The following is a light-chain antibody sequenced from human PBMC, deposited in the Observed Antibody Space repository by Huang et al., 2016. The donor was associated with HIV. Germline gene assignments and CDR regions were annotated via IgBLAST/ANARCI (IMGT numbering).Light chain of an antibody. Sequence: EIVLTQSPGTLSLSPGERATLSCRTSQSVSSSYFAWYQQKPGQSPRLLIYAAASRADGIPDRFSGSGSGTDFTLTISRLEPEDFAVYYCQHYGNSPGFTFGPGTKVDIK. J-gene: IGKJ3*01. CDR2: AAA. V-gene: IGKV3-20*01. CDR3: QHYGNSPGFT. CDR1: QSVSSSY.